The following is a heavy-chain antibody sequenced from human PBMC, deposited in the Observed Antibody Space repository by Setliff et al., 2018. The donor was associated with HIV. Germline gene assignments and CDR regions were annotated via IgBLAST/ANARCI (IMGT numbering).Heavy chain of an antibody. V-gene: IGHV3-20*04. J-gene: IGHJ4*02. D-gene: IGHD1-1*01. CDR1: GFTFDDYG. CDR3: ARDKRDDNFLTSRISSVFDF. CDR2: INWNGGGT. Sequence: GGSLRLSCTTSGFTFDDYGMSWVRQAPGKGLEWVSSINWNGGGTGYGDSVRGRFTISRDNAENTLFLEMNSLRAEDTALYYCARDKRDDNFLTSRISSVFDFWGEGTLVTVSS.